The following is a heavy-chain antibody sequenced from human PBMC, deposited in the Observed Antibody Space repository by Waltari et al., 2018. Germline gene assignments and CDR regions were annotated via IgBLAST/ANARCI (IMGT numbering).Heavy chain of an antibody. Sequence: EVQLVESGGGLVQPGGSLRLSCAASGFTFSSYGMNWVRQAPGKGLEWISYISGSDTTIYYADSVKGRFTISRDDAENSLHLQMNSLRAEDTALYYCARRFDSWGQGTRVTVSS. CDR2: ISGSDTTI. CDR3: ARRFDS. CDR1: GFTFSSYG. J-gene: IGHJ4*02. V-gene: IGHV3-48*03.